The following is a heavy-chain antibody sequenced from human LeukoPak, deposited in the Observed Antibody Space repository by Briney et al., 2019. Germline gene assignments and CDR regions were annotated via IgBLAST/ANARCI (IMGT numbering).Heavy chain of an antibody. CDR2: IYYSGST. J-gene: IGHJ3*02. CDR1: GGSISSYY. CDR3: ARGRNSSSWYFFVAFDI. Sequence: SETLSLTCTVSGGSISSYYWSWIRQPPGKGLEWIGYIYYSGSTNYNPSLKSRVTISVDTSKNQFSLKLSSVTTADTAVYYCARGRNSSSWYFFVAFDIWGQGTMVTVSS. D-gene: IGHD6-13*01. V-gene: IGHV4-59*01.